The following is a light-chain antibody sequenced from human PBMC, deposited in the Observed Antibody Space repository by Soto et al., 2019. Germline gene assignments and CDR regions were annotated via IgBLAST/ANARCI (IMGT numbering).Light chain of an antibody. V-gene: IGLV2-14*01. J-gene: IGLJ1*01. CDR1: SSDVGAYNY. CDR2: EVN. CDR3: SSYTSSSLYV. Sequence: QSALTQPASVSGSPGQPITISCTGTSSDVGAYNYVSWYQLHPGKAPKLMIYEVNNRPSGVSHRFSGSKSGNTASLTFSGLQPEDEADYYCSSYTSSSLYVFGAGTKLTVL.